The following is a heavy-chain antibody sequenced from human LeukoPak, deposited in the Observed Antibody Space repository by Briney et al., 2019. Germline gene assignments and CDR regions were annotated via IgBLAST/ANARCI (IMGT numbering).Heavy chain of an antibody. CDR2: INDDGSA. J-gene: IGHJ4*02. CDR3: ARKTTVTTFDY. Sequence: PSETLSLTCTVSGGSISSSSYYWGWIRQPPGKGLEWIGSINDDGSASYNPSLKSRVTMSVDTSMNQFSLKLSSVTAADTAVYYCARKTTVTTFDYWGQGTLVTVSS. CDR1: GGSISSSSYY. D-gene: IGHD4-17*01. V-gene: IGHV4-39*07.